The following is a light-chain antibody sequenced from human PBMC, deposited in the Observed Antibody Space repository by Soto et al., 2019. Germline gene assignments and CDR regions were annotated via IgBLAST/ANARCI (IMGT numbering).Light chain of an antibody. J-gene: IGKJ4*01. CDR1: QSVSNC. CDR3: QQYSNRPLA. Sequence: EIVLTQSPATLSLSPGERATLSCRTTQSVSNCFAWYQQKPGQAPRLLIFDASDMATAIPAAFGGSGSGADFTVTITSLEPDDLAAYYCQQYSNRPLAFGCGTKVEL. CDR2: DAS. V-gene: IGKV3-11*01.